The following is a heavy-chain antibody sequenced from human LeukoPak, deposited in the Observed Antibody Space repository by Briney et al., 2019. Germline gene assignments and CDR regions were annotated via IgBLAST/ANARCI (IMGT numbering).Heavy chain of an antibody. J-gene: IGHJ4*02. V-gene: IGHV3-48*04. CDR3: ARASPTGIAVAAPDY. CDR2: ISSSSSTI. D-gene: IGHD6-19*01. Sequence: GGSLRLSCAASGFTFSSYAMHWVRQAPGKGLEWVSYISSSSSTIYYADSVKGRFTISRDNAKNSLYLQMNSLRAEDTAVYYCARASPTGIAVAAPDYWGQGTLVTVSS. CDR1: GFTFSSYA.